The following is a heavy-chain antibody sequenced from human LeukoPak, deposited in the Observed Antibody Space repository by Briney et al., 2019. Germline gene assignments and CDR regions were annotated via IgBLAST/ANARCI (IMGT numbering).Heavy chain of an antibody. CDR1: GGSISSSSYY. Sequence: SETLSLTCTISGGSIVSGGSISSSSYYWGWIRQPPGVGLEWIGSIYYSGTTYYNPSLKSRVTISVDTSKNQFSLKLSSATAADTAVYCCARHSRYQLLADFDYWGQGTLVTVSS. D-gene: IGHD2-2*01. J-gene: IGHJ4*02. CDR3: ARHSRYQLLADFDY. V-gene: IGHV4-39*01. CDR2: IYYSGTT.